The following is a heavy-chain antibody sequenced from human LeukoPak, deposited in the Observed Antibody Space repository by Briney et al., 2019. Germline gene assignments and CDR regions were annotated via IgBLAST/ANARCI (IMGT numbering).Heavy chain of an antibody. CDR2: IYSGGST. Sequence: GGSLRLSCAASGFTFSSYWMSWVRQAPGKGLEWVSVIYSGGSTYYADSVKGRFTISRDNSKNTLYLQMNSLRAEDTAVYYCASCCGGDWESSAFDIWGQGTMVTVSS. D-gene: IGHD2-21*02. V-gene: IGHV3-53*01. CDR3: ASCCGGDWESSAFDI. J-gene: IGHJ3*02. CDR1: GFTFSSYW.